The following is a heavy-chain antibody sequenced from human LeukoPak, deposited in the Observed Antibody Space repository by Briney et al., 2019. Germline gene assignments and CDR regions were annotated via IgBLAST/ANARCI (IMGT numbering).Heavy chain of an antibody. D-gene: IGHD2-15*01. Sequence: PSETLSLTCSVSGDSVTSSYWNWIRQPPGKGLKWFGYVSSDGTTNYAPSLRSRLIMSVDTAKNDISLILTSVTAADTAIYYCARLDCLVEGCYNHWGRGTLVTVSS. V-gene: IGHV4-59*08. CDR2: VSSDGTT. CDR1: GDSVTSSY. CDR3: ARLDCLVEGCYNH. J-gene: IGHJ4*02.